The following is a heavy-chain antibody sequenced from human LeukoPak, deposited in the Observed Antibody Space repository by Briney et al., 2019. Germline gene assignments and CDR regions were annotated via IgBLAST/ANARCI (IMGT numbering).Heavy chain of an antibody. CDR2: IYSSGTT. D-gene: IGHD2-15*01. J-gene: IGHJ3*02. V-gene: IGHV4-4*07. CDR3: ARIVVVVAATRMLAFDI. Sequence: VGGRSIKTYYRSWLRQSAWKRLEWIGRIYSSGTTHYNPSLKSRVTISVGKSKNQFSLKLSSVTAADTAVYYCARIVVVVAATRMLAFDIWGQGTMVTVSS. CDR1: GRSIKTYY.